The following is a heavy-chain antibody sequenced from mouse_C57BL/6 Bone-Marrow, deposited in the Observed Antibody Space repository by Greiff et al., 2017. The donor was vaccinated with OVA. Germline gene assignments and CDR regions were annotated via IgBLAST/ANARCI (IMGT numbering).Heavy chain of an antibody. D-gene: IGHD1-1*01. CDR2: IDPSDSYT. Sequence: QVQLQQPGAELVKPGASVKLSCKASGYTFTSYWMQWVKQRPGQGLEWIGEIDPSDSYTNYNQKFKGKATLTVDTSSSTAYMQLSSLTSEDSAVEDSAKYYGSSHWYFDVWGTGTTVTVSA. CDR1: GYTFTSYW. V-gene: IGHV1-50*01. CDR3: AKYYGSSHWYFDV. J-gene: IGHJ1*03.